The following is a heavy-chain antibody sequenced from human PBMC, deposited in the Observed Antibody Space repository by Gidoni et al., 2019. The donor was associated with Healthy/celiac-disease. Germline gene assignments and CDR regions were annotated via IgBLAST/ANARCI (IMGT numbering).Heavy chain of an antibody. D-gene: IGHD5-12*01. CDR1: GFTFSRYG. CDR2: IWYDGSTK. CDR3: ARGRRYSGYDHFDY. J-gene: IGHJ4*02. V-gene: IGHV3-33*01. Sequence: QVQLVESGGGVVQAGRSLRLSCAASGFTFSRYGMHWVRQAPGKGLEWVEVIWYDGSTKYYVDSVKGRFTISRDNSENTLYLQMNSLRAEDTAVYYCARGRRYSGYDHFDYWGQGTLVSVSS.